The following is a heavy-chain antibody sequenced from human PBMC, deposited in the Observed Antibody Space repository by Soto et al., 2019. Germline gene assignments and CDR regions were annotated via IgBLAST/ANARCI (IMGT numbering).Heavy chain of an antibody. D-gene: IGHD6-25*01. J-gene: IGHJ4*02. Sequence: KLPETLSLTCPVSSDSINSYYWSWIRQPPGKGLEWIGYIFYSGATDSNPSLKSRVTMSFDTSKNQLSLRLSSVTAADTATYYCVRHSSGTTNDYWGQGTLVTVSS. CDR1: SDSINSYY. CDR3: VRHSSGTTNDY. V-gene: IGHV4-59*08. CDR2: IFYSGAT.